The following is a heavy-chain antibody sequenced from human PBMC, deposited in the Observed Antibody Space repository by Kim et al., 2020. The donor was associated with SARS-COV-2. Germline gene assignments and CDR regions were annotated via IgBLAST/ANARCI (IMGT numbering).Heavy chain of an antibody. Sequence: PHLKGRVTISVETSKNQCSLRLSSVTAADTAIYYCARLLRIYYSMDVWGKGTTVTVSS. V-gene: IGHV4-39*01. J-gene: IGHJ6*03. CDR3: ARLLRIYYSMDV. D-gene: IGHD2-15*01.